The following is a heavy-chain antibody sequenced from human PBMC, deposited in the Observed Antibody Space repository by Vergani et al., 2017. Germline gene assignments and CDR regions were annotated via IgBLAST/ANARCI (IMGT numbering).Heavy chain of an antibody. D-gene: IGHD5-18*01. CDR1: GGSISSYY. V-gene: IGHV4-59*04. Sequence: QVQLQESGPGLVKPSETLSLTCTVSGGSISSYYWSWIRQPPGKGLEWIGEINHSGSTNYNPSLKSRVTISVDTSKNPFSLKLSSVTAADTAVYYCGNGNSYGHVSFIIWGQGTLVTVSS. CDR3: GNGNSYGHVSFII. J-gene: IGHJ4*02. CDR2: INHSGST.